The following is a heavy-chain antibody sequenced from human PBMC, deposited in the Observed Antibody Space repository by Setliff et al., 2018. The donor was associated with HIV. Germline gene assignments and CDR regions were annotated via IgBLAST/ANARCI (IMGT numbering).Heavy chain of an antibody. V-gene: IGHV4-61*03. CDR3: ARVRYCSGGSCYGGEYWFDP. CDR1: GDSVSSRSYY. D-gene: IGHD2-15*01. J-gene: IGHJ5*02. Sequence: PSETLSLTCTVSGDSVSSRSYYWSWIRQPPGKGLEWIGYIYYSGSTNYNPSLKSRVTISVDTSKNHFSLKLRSVTAADTAVYYCARVRYCSGGSCYGGEYWFDPWGQGTLVTVSS. CDR2: IYYSGST.